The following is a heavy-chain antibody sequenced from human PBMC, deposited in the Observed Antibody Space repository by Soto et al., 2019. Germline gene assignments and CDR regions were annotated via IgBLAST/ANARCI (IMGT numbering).Heavy chain of an antibody. Sequence: SETLSLTCGVSGGSISDTEWWSWVRQSPRTGLEWIGQIHRGGYTNYNPSLKSRVIISVDTSMKQYSLDLSPVTAADTAIYYCARGSRYGAFDYWGQGALVTVSS. CDR1: GGSISDTEW. V-gene: IGHV4-4*02. D-gene: IGHD5-18*01. CDR3: ARGSRYGAFDY. J-gene: IGHJ4*02. CDR2: IHRGGYT.